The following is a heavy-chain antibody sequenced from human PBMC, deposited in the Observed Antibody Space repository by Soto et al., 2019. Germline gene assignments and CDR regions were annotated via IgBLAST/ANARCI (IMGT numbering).Heavy chain of an antibody. CDR3: AKGDGRIVPRHFDY. D-gene: IGHD1-26*01. J-gene: IGHJ4*02. V-gene: IGHV3-23*01. CDR1: GFTFSDYA. CDR2: ISSGGGSP. Sequence: GGSLRLSCAASGFTFSDYAMSWVRQAPRKGLEWVSSISSGGGSPYYADSVKGRFTISRNNSKNTLFLQMNSLRAEDTAVYYCAKGDGRIVPRHFDYWGQGTLVTVSS.